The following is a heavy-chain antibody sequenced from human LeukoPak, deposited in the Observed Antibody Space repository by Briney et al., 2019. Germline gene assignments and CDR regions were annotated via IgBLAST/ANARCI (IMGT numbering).Heavy chain of an antibody. CDR2: INNSGSYT. CDR1: RSTFSGYA. D-gene: IGHD2-15*01. J-gene: IGHJ5*02. CDR3: YCSGSSCYTLRFDP. Sequence: GESLRLSCAASRSTFSGYAMSWVRQAPGKGLEWVSTINNSGSYTSYADSVKGRFTISRDNSKNTLYLQMNSLRADDTAVYYCYCSGSSCYTLRFDPSGQGTLVTVSS. V-gene: IGHV3-23*01.